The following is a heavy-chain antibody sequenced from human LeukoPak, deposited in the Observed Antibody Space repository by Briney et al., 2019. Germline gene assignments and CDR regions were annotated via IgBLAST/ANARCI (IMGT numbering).Heavy chain of an antibody. J-gene: IGHJ4*02. CDR3: AREGSGWYGHYFDY. D-gene: IGHD6-19*01. Sequence: GASVKVSCKASGYTFTSYAMHWVRQAPGQRLEWMGWINAGNGNTKYSQKFQGRVTITTDTSTSTAYMELRSLRSDDTAVYYCAREGSGWYGHYFDYWGQGTLVTVSS. CDR1: GYTFTSYA. CDR2: INAGNGNT. V-gene: IGHV1-3*01.